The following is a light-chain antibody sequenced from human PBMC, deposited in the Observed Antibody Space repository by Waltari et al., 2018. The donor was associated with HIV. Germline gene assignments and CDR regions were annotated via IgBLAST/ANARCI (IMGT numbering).Light chain of an antibody. V-gene: IGKV3-20*01. CDR3: QQYGAPPWT. CDR2: DVS. Sequence: EIVLTQSPGTLSLSPGERATLSCRASQTVSRAYLAWYQQKPGQAPRLLIYDVSSRASRVPDRFSGTGSGTDFTLTISRLEPEDFAVYHCQQYGAPPWTFGQGTKVEIK. J-gene: IGKJ1*01. CDR1: QTVSRAY.